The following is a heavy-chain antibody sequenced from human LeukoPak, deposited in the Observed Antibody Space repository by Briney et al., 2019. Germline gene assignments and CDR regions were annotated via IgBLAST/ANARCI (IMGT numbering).Heavy chain of an antibody. V-gene: IGHV3-48*03. CDR2: ISSSGSTI. CDR3: ARDGAYDSSGYYFDY. Sequence: GGSLRLSCAASGFTFSSYEMNWVRQAPGKGLEWVSYISSSGSTIYYADSVKGRFTISRDNAKNSLYLQMNSLRAEDTAVYYCARDGAYDSSGYYFDYWGQGTLVTVSS. D-gene: IGHD3-22*01. CDR1: GFTFSSYE. J-gene: IGHJ4*02.